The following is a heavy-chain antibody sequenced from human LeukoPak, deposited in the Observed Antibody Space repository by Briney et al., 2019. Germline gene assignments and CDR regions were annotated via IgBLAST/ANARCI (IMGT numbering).Heavy chain of an antibody. CDR2: ISKDADAT. J-gene: IGHJ5*02. CDR3: ARGGRDFHYIP. D-gene: IGHD2/OR15-2a*01. V-gene: IGHV3-23*01. CDR1: GFTFRSYA. Sequence: PGGSLRLSCAASGFTFRSYAMSWVRQAPGKGLEWVSAISKDADATYYAGSVKGRFTISRDNAKNSLYLQMNSLRAEDTAVYYCARGGRDFHYIPWGQGTLVTVSS.